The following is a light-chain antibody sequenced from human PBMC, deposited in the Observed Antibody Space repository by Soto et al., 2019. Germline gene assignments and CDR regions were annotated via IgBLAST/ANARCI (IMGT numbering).Light chain of an antibody. Sequence: EIVMTQSPATLSVSPGERATLSCRASQSVSSNLAWYQQKPGQAPRLLISSASTRATGIPARFSGSGSGTEFTLTISSLQSEDFAIYYCQQHHNWPLTFGGGTKVDI. CDR3: QQHHNWPLT. J-gene: IGKJ4*01. V-gene: IGKV3D-15*01. CDR2: SAS. CDR1: QSVSSN.